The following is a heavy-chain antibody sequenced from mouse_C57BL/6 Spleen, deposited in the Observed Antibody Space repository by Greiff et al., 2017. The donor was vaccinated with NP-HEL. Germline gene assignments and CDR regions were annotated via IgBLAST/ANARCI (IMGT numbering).Heavy chain of an antibody. CDR3: TRRRDGDFAWFDY. CDR1: GYSFTGYY. D-gene: IGHD2-13*01. CDR2: INPSTGGT. J-gene: IGHJ3*01. Sequence: VQLQQSGPELVKPGASVKISCKASGYSFTGYYMNWVKQSPEKSLEWIGEINPSTGGTTYNQKFKAKAIWTVDKSSSTSYMKLKSVTSEDYAVYYCTRRRDGDFAWFDYWGQGPMVTVAA. V-gene: IGHV1-42*01.